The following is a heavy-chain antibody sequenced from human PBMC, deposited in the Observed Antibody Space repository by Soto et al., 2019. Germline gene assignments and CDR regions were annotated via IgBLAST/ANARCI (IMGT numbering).Heavy chain of an antibody. CDR3: ARGSAGIAVAGIPS. CDR1: GCSVSSGSYY. D-gene: IGHD6-19*01. V-gene: IGHV4-61*01. J-gene: IGHJ4*02. Sequence: SETLSLTCTFSGCSVSSGSYYLSWIRQPPGKGLEWIGYIYYSGSTNYNPSLKSRVTISVDTSKNQFSLKLSSVTAADTAVYYCARGSAGIAVAGIPSWGQGTLVTVSS. CDR2: IYYSGST.